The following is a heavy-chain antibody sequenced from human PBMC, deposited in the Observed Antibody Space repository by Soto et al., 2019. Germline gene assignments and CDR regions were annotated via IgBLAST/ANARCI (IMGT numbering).Heavy chain of an antibody. CDR3: AKDRDFWSGYNDAFDI. J-gene: IGHJ3*02. V-gene: IGHV3-23*01. D-gene: IGHD3-3*01. Sequence: VQLLESGGGLVQPGGSLRLSCAASGFTFSSYAMSWVRQAPGKGLEWVSAISGSGGSTYYADSVKGRFTISRDNSKNTLYLQMNSLRAEDTAVYYCAKDRDFWSGYNDAFDIWGQGTMVTVSS. CDR2: ISGSGGST. CDR1: GFTFSSYA.